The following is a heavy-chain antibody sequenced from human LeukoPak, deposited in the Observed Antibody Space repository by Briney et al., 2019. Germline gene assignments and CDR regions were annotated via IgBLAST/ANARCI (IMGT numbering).Heavy chain of an antibody. J-gene: IGHJ4*02. CDR2: INHSGST. CDR3: ARSRASYYYDSSGYYQIFDY. CDR1: GGSFSGYY. Sequence: SETLSLICAVYGGSFSGYYWSWIRQPPGKGLEWIGEINHSGSTNYNPSLKSRVTISVDTSKNQFSLKLSSVTAADTAVYYCARSRASYYYDSSGYYQIFDYWGQGTLVTVSS. D-gene: IGHD3-22*01. V-gene: IGHV4-34*01.